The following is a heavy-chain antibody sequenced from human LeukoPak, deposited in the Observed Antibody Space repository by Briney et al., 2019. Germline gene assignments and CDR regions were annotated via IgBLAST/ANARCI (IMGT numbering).Heavy chain of an antibody. CDR1: GGSFSGYY. J-gene: IGHJ5*02. CDR2: INHSGST. CDR3: ARLAGAYYYGSGSPLNWFDP. D-gene: IGHD3-10*01. Sequence: PSETLSLTCAVYGGSFSGYYWSWIRQPSGKGLEWIGEINHSGSTNYNPSLKSRVTISVDTSKNQFSLKLSSVTAADTAVYYCARLAGAYYYGSGSPLNWFDPWGQGTLVTVSS. V-gene: IGHV4-34*01.